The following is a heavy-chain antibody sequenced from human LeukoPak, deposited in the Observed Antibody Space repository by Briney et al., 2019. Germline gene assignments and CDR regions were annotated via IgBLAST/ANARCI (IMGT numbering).Heavy chain of an antibody. CDR2: IVGSSST. CDR1: GFTFSNFA. Sequence: GGSLRLSCAASGFTFSNFAMTWVRQAPGKELEWVSSIVGSSSTYYADSLKGRFTISRDNAKNSLYLQMNSLRAEDTAVYYCARRYCSSTSCLIDYWGQGTLVTVSS. V-gene: IGHV3-69-1*02. CDR3: ARRYCSSTSCLIDY. J-gene: IGHJ4*02. D-gene: IGHD2-2*01.